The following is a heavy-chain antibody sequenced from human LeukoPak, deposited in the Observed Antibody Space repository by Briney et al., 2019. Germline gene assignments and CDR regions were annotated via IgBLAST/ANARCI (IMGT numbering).Heavy chain of an antibody. J-gene: IGHJ2*01. Sequence: AGGSLRLSCAASGFTFSSYSMNWVRQPPGKGLEWLGSKYYTGSTFYNPSLKSRVSISLDMAKNHFSLKLISVTAADTAIYYCARRHPLFPDNYWYFDLWGRGTLVAVSS. CDR1: GFTFSSYSMN. CDR3: ARRHPLFPDNYWYFDL. CDR2: KYYTGST. V-gene: IGHV4-59*05. D-gene: IGHD3-9*01.